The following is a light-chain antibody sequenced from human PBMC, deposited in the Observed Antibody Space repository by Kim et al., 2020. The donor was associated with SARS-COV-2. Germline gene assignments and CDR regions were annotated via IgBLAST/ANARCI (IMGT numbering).Light chain of an antibody. J-gene: IGLJ3*02. CDR1: SSNIESNY. CDR2: RSN. V-gene: IGLV1-47*01. Sequence: GQRVTISWSGSSSNIESNYVYWYQQVPGTAPKVLICRSNQRPSGVPDRFSGSKSSTSASLAISGLRSEDEADYYCAAWDDSLSGRVFGGGTQLTVL. CDR3: AAWDDSLSGRV.